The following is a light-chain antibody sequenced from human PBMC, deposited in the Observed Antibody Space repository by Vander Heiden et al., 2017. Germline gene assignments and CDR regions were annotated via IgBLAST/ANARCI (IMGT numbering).Light chain of an antibody. Sequence: DSVFTHSTGTLSLSPAERATLPCRAGQSVSNEYLAWYQQKPGQAPRLLIYGASNRATGIPDRFSGSGSGTDFTLTISRVEPEDIAVYYCQQDGSSPYTFDQGTKLEIK. V-gene: IGKV3-20*01. J-gene: IGKJ2*01. CDR2: GAS. CDR1: QSVSNEY. CDR3: QQDGSSPYT.